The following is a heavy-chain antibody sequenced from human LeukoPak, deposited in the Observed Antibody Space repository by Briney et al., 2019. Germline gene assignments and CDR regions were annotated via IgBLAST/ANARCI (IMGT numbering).Heavy chain of an antibody. D-gene: IGHD2-21*01. CDR3: ARHAAGVELWFEF. Sequence: SETLSLTCSVSPGSIGGYYWSWFRQPPGEGLEWIGYVFYTGETDYNPSLRSRGTISVDASKNQVSLRLTSVTAADTAVYYCARHAAGVELWFEFWGQGTQVTVSS. J-gene: IGHJ4*02. CDR2: VFYTGET. V-gene: IGHV4-59*08. CDR1: PGSIGGYY.